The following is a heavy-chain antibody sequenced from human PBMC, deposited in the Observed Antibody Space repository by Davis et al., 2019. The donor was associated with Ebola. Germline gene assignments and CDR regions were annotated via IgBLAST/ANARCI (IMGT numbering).Heavy chain of an antibody. CDR3: ARLVPGYGLYYYGMDV. D-gene: IGHD5-18*01. CDR2: IYHSGST. CDR1: GGSISSSNW. V-gene: IGHV4-4*02. J-gene: IGHJ6*02. Sequence: SETLSLTCAVSGGSISSSNWWSWVRQPPGKGLEWIGEIYHSGSTNYNPSLKSRVTISVDTSKNQFSLKLSSVTAADTAVYYCARLVPGYGLYYYGMDVWGQGTTVTVSS.